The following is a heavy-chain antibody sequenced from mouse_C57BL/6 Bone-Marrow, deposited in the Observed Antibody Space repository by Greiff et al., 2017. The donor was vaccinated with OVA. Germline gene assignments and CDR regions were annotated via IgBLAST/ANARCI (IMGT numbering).Heavy chain of an antibody. J-gene: IGHJ1*03. Sequence: QVQLKESGAELVRPGASVTLSCKASGYTFTDYEMHWVKQTPVHGLEWIGAIDPETGGTAYNQKFKGTAILTADKSSSTAYMELSSLTSEDSAVYYCRETTVRYFDVWGTGTTVTVSS. V-gene: IGHV1-15*01. D-gene: IGHD1-1*01. CDR1: GYTFTDYE. CDR2: IDPETGGT. CDR3: RETTVRYFDV.